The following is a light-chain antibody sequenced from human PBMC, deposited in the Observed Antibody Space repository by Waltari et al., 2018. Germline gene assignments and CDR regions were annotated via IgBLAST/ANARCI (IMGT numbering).Light chain of an antibody. CDR1: GSNIGAGYD. J-gene: IGLJ3*02. V-gene: IGLV1-40*01. Sequence: ISCTGSGSNIGAGYDVHWYHQVPRTAPKLLIYGSTSRPLGVPDRFFGSTSGTSASLTITGLQVEDEGDYYCQSYDTSLSVVFGGGTKLTVL. CDR3: QSYDTSLSVV. CDR2: GST.